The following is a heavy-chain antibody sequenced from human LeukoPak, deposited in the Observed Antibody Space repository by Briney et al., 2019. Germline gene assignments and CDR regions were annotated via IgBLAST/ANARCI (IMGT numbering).Heavy chain of an antibody. Sequence: SETLSPTCTVSGGPIISSSSYWGWLRQPPGMGLEWIGSIYFRGSTFYNPSLKSRVTLSIDTSKNQFSVKLSSVTAADTAIYYCAREDTSMDDAFDIWGLGTAVTVSS. D-gene: IGHD2/OR15-2a*01. J-gene: IGHJ3*02. CDR1: GGPIISSSSY. CDR2: IYFRGST. V-gene: IGHV4-39*01. CDR3: AREDTSMDDAFDI.